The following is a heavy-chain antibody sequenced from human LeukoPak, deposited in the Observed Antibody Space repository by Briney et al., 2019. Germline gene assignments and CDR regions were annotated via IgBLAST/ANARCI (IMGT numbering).Heavy chain of an antibody. D-gene: IGHD3-3*01. CDR2: ISGNGAST. CDR1: GFTFSTCA. V-gene: IGHV3-23*01. Sequence: GGSLGLSCAASGFTFSTCAMNWVRQAPGRGLEWVSGISGNGASTYYADSVKGRFTISRDNSKNTLYLQMNSLRAEDTAVYYCAKDLNTDFWSGYYGYFDYWGQGTLVTVSS. CDR3: AKDLNTDFWSGYYGYFDY. J-gene: IGHJ4*02.